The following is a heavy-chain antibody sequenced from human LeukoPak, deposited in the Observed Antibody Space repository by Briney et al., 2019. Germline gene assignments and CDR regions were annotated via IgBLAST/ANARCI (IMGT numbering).Heavy chain of an antibody. V-gene: IGHV3-66*01. CDR1: GFTVNSNY. Sequence: GESLRLSCAASGFTVNSNYMSWVRQAPGKGLEWVSIIYSGGSTYYADSVKGRFTISRDTSKNTLYPQMNSLRAEDTAVYYCARAEVIAAAAFNWFDPWGQGTLVTVSS. CDR2: IYSGGST. D-gene: IGHD6-13*01. J-gene: IGHJ5*02. CDR3: ARAEVIAAAAFNWFDP.